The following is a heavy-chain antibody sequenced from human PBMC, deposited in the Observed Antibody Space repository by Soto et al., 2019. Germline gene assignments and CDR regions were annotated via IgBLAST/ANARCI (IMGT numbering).Heavy chain of an antibody. Sequence: EVQLVESGGGLVQPGGSLRLSCAASGFTFSNYWMYWVRQAPGKGLEWVSRINSDGSVSSYADSVKGRLTISRDNVKNTLYLQMDSLRAEDTAVYYCARGGCVGGTCYSLAGSFYYYMDVWGKGTTVTVFS. V-gene: IGHV3-74*02. CDR1: GFTFSNYW. CDR3: ARGGCVGGTCYSLAGSFYYYMDV. J-gene: IGHJ6*03. D-gene: IGHD2-15*01. CDR2: INSDGSVS.